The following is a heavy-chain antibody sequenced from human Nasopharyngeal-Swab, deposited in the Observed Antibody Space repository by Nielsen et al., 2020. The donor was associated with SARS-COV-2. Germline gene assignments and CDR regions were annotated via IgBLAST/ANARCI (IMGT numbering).Heavy chain of an antibody. V-gene: IGHV6-1*01. J-gene: IGHJ6*02. CDR3: ASSGDYYGMDV. D-gene: IGHD7-27*01. CDR2: TYYRSKWYN. Sequence: SQTLSLTGAISGDSVSSNSAAWNWNRQSQARGLEWLGRTYYRSKWYNDYAVSVKSRITINPDTSKNQFSLQLNSVTPEDTAVYYCASSGDYYGMDVWGQGTTVTVSS. CDR1: GDSVSSNSAA.